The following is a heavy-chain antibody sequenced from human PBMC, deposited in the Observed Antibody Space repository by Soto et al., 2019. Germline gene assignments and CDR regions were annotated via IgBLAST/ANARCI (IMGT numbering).Heavy chain of an antibody. V-gene: IGHV4-30-4*01. J-gene: IGHJ5*02. D-gene: IGHD2-2*01. CDR2: IYYSGST. CDR3: ARGLYCSSTSCFKDWFDP. Sequence: QVQLQESGPGLVKPSQTLSLTCTVSGGSISSGDYYCSWIRQPPGKGLEWIGYIYYSGSTYYNPSLKSRVTISVDTSKNQFSLKLSSVTAADTAVYYCARGLYCSSTSCFKDWFDPWGQGTLVTVSS. CDR1: GGSISSGDYY.